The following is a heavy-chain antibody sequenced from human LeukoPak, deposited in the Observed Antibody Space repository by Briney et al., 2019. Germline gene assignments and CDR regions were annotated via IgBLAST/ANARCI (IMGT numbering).Heavy chain of an antibody. V-gene: IGHV1-8*01. CDR1: GYTFTSYD. J-gene: IGHJ3*02. CDR2: MNPNSGNT. Sequence: ASVKVSCKASGYTFTSYDINWVRQATGQGLEWMGWMNPNSGNTGYAQKFHGRVTMTRNTSISTAYMELSSLGSEDTAVYYCARGEGYWVSFDIWGQGTMVTVSS. CDR3: ARGEGYWVSFDI. D-gene: IGHD2-15*01.